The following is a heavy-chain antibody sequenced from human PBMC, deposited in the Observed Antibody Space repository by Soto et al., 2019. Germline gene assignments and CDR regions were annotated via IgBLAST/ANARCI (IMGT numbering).Heavy chain of an antibody. CDR3: AREVEGSGSYYNYYYGMDV. V-gene: IGHV1-18*01. Sequence: ASVKVSCKASGYTFTSYGISWVRQAPGQGLEWMGWISAYNGNTNYAQKLQGRVTMTTDTSTSTAYMELRSLRSDDTAVYYCAREVEGSGSYYNYYYGMDVWGQGTTVTVSS. J-gene: IGHJ6*02. D-gene: IGHD3-10*01. CDR1: GYTFTSYG. CDR2: ISAYNGNT.